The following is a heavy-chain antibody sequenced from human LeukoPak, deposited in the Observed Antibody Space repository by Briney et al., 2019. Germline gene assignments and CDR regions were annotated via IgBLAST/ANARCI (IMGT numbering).Heavy chain of an antibody. Sequence: QPGRSLRLLCAASGLTFSSYEMNCVRQARGKALEGVSDISSSGSTIYYADAVKGRFNISRDNAKNSLYLQMNSLRAEDTAVYYCARAVRYDYVWGSYLDYWGQGTLVTVSS. D-gene: IGHD3-16*02. J-gene: IGHJ4*02. CDR2: ISSSGSTI. CDR3: ARAVRYDYVWGSYLDY. CDR1: GLTFSSYE. V-gene: IGHV3-48*03.